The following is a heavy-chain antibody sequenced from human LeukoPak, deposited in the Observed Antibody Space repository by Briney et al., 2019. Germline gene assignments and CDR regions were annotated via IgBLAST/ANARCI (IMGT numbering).Heavy chain of an antibody. CDR1: GFTFSSYG. D-gene: IGHD1-26*01. CDR3: ARLWELLSNWFDP. J-gene: IGHJ5*02. Sequence: GGSLRLSCAAYGFTFSSYGMHWVRQAPGKGLGWVSYISSSGSTIYYADSVKRRFTISRDNAKNSLYLQMNSLRAEDTAVYYCARLWELLSNWFDPWGQGTLVTVSS. CDR2: ISSSGSTI. V-gene: IGHV3-48*04.